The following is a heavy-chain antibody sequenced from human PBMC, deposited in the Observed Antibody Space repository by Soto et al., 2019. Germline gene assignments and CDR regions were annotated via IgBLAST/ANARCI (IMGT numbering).Heavy chain of an antibody. V-gene: IGHV1-18*01. CDR1: GYNFTRFG. CDR2: MGAHSGHT. Sequence: QFQLVQSGAEVKKPGASVKVSCKASGYNFTRFGISWVRQAPGHGLEWVGWMGAHSGHTRQAQKFQGSPTITTDASMNIAYIVLRSLTSDHTALYYCGRERQQLAQEDSYLFNGMDVWGQGTTVIGSS. CDR3: GRERQQLAQEDSYLFNGMDV. D-gene: IGHD6-13*01. J-gene: IGHJ6*02.